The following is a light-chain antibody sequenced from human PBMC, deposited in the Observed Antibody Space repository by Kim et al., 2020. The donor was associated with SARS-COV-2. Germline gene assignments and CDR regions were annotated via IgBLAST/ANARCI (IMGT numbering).Light chain of an antibody. Sequence: GQRVSSCCTGSSSNSGAGYEVHWDQQLPGTAPKLLIYGNSNRPSGVPDRFSGSKSGTSASLAITGLQAEDEADYYCQSYDSSLSVVFGGGTKLTVL. CDR1: SSNSGAGYE. V-gene: IGLV1-40*01. CDR2: GNS. CDR3: QSYDSSLSVV. J-gene: IGLJ2*01.